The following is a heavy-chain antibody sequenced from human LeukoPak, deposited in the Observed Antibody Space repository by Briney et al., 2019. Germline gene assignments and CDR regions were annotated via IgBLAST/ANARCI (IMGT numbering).Heavy chain of an antibody. Sequence: PSQTLSLTCAVYIESFSGYYWTWIRQPPGKGLEWIGEINHSGSTHYNPSLKRRVTISADTSKNQFSLTLSSVTAADTAMYYCARVRGDLSIDFWGQGNLVTVSS. CDR2: INHSGST. CDR1: IESFSGYY. J-gene: IGHJ4*02. V-gene: IGHV4-34*01. CDR3: ARVRGDLSIDF. D-gene: IGHD2-21*02.